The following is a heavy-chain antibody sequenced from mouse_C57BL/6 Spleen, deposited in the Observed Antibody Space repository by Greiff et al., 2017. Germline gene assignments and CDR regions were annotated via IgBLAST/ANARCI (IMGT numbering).Heavy chain of an antibody. CDR1: GYTFTSYG. Sequence: QVHVKQSGAELARPGASVKLSCKASGYTFTSYGISWVKQRTGQGLEWIGEIYPRSGNTYYNEKFKGKATLTADKSSSTAYMELRSLTSEDSAVYFCARQAGSCAMDYWGQGTSVTVSS. V-gene: IGHV1-81*01. CDR3: ARQAGSCAMDY. D-gene: IGHD4-1*01. J-gene: IGHJ4*01. CDR2: IYPRSGNT.